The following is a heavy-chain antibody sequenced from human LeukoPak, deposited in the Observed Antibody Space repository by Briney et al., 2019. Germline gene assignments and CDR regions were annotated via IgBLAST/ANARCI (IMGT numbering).Heavy chain of an antibody. CDR1: GFTFSSYG. V-gene: IGHV3-33*01. Sequence: GGSLRLSCAASGFTFSSYGMHWVRQAPGKGLEWVAVIWYDGSNKYYADSVKGRFTISRDNSKNTLYLQMNSLRAEDTAVYYCARDHPYYYDSSGYFDYWGQGTLVTVSS. CDR2: IWYDGSNK. D-gene: IGHD3-22*01. CDR3: ARDHPYYYDSSGYFDY. J-gene: IGHJ4*02.